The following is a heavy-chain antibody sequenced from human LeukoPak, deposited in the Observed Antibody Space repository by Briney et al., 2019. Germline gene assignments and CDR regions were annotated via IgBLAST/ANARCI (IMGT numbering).Heavy chain of an antibody. J-gene: IGHJ6*03. V-gene: IGHV3-30*02. CDR1: GFTFSIYG. CDR2: IQYDGSDK. D-gene: IGHD2-8*01. CDR3: AKDRAPMVVYYYMDV. Sequence: HPGGSLRLSCAASGFTFSIYGMQWVRQAPGKGLEWVAFIQYDGSDKYYADSVKGRFTISRDNSKNTLFLQLNSPRAEDTAVYYCAKDRAPMVVYYYMDVWGKGTTVTVSS.